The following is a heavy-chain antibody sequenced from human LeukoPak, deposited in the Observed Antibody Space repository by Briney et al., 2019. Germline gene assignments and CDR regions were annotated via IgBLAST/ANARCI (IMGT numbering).Heavy chain of an antibody. D-gene: IGHD5-18*01. CDR3: ARDRGYSYGFYYYGMDV. Sequence: SESLSLTCGVAGGSFSGFYWSWIRQSPGKGLEWIGYISYSGSTSYNPSLKSRVTISVDTSKDQFSLKLSSVTAADTAVYHCARDRGYSYGFYYYGMDVWGQGTTVTVPS. CDR2: ISYSGST. J-gene: IGHJ6*02. V-gene: IGHV4-59*01. CDR1: GGSFSGFY.